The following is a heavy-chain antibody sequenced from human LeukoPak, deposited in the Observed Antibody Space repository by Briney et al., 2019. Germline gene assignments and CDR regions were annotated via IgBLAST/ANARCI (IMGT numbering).Heavy chain of an antibody. CDR2: ISFHGTDT. Sequence: GGSLRLSCAASGFTFISYAIHWVRQAPGKGLEWVAVISFHGTDTFYADSVKGRFTISRDNSKNTLYLQMNSLRAEDTAVYYCARSYYYDSSGYFNDAFDIWGQGTMVTVSS. V-gene: IGHV3-30*04. CDR3: ARSYYYDSSGYFNDAFDI. CDR1: GFTFISYA. D-gene: IGHD3-22*01. J-gene: IGHJ3*02.